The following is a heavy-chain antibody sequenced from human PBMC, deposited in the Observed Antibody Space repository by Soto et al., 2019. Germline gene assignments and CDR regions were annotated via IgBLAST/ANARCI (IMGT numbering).Heavy chain of an antibody. CDR3: ARVKDARFGELYIDY. CDR1: GFTFSSYS. CDR2: ISSSSSYI. D-gene: IGHD3-10*01. Sequence: GGSLRLSCAASGFTFSSYSMNWVLQAPGKGLEWVSSISSSSSYIYYADSVKGRFTISRDNAKNSLYLQMNSLRAEDTAVYYCARVKDARFGELYIDYWGQGTLVTVSS. V-gene: IGHV3-21*01. J-gene: IGHJ4*02.